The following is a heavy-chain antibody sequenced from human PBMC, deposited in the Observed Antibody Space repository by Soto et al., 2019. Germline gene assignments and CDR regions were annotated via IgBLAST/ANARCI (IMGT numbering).Heavy chain of an antibody. Sequence: PSETLSLTCTVSGGSISSSSYYWGWIRQPPGKGLEWIGSIYYSGSTYYNPSLKSRVTISVDTSKNQFSLKLSSVTAADTAVYYCARHVRNLRIVDGSGWSSYNWFDPWGQGTLVTVSS. CDR1: GGSISSSSYY. CDR3: ARHVRNLRIVDGSGWSSYNWFDP. V-gene: IGHV4-39*01. D-gene: IGHD6-19*01. J-gene: IGHJ5*02. CDR2: IYYSGST.